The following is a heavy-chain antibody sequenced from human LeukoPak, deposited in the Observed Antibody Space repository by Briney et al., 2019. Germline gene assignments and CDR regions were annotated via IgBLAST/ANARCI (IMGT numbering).Heavy chain of an antibody. D-gene: IGHD3-9*01. CDR3: ARLRYFDWLFPYYYGMDV. CDR2: INHSGST. V-gene: IGHV4-34*01. J-gene: IGHJ6*02. Sequence: SETLSLTCAVYGGSFSGYYWSWIRQPPGKGLEWIGEINHSGSTNYNPSLKSRVTISVDTSKNQFSLKLSSVTAAATAVYYCARLRYFDWLFPYYYGMDVWGQETTVTVSS. CDR1: GGSFSGYY.